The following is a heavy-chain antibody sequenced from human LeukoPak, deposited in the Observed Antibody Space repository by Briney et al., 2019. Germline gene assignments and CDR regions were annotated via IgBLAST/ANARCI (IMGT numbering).Heavy chain of an antibody. CDR1: GYTFTGYY. D-gene: IGHD6-13*01. CDR3: ARDHNIAAAGNFVYWFDP. Sequence: ASVTVSCKASGYTFTGYYMHWVRQAPGQGLEWMGWINPNSGGTNYAQKFQGRVTMTRDTSISTAYMELSRLRSDDTAVYYCARDHNIAAAGNFVYWFDPWGQGTLVTVSS. J-gene: IGHJ5*02. V-gene: IGHV1-2*02. CDR2: INPNSGGT.